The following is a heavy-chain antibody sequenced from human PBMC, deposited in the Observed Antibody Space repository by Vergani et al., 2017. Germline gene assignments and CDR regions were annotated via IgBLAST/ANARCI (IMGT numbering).Heavy chain of an antibody. CDR3: SRGETRTDWFDP. D-gene: IGHD3/OR15-3a*01. V-gene: IGHV4-61*02. Sequence: QLHLQESGPGLVKPSETLSLTCSVSGDTISRSSFYWTWIRQTAERRLEWMGRVYPSGTTNYNPSLNGRVTIFVDKSKNLLSLRLNSVTAADTAVYYCSRGETRTDWFDPWGQGTLVAVSS. J-gene: IGHJ5*02. CDR2: VYPSGTT. CDR1: GDTISRSSFY.